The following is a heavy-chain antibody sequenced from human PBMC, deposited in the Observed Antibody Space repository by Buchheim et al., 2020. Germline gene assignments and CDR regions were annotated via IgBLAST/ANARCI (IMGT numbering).Heavy chain of an antibody. V-gene: IGHV4-4*02. CDR2: IYHSGST. Sequence: QVQLQESGPGLVKPSGTLSLTCAVSGGSISSSNWWSWVRQPPGKGLEWIGEIYHSGSTNYNPSLKSRVTISVDKSKNQFSLKLSSVTAADTAVYYCARVVGWHVGGAAEGTTGGYNWFDPWGQGTL. J-gene: IGHJ5*02. CDR1: GGSISSSNW. CDR3: ARVVGWHVGGAAEGTTGGYNWFDP. D-gene: IGHD1-1*01.